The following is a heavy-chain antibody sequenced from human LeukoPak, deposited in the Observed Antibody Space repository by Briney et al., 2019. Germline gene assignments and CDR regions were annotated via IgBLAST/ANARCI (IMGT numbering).Heavy chain of an antibody. J-gene: IGHJ4*02. D-gene: IGHD3-9*01. CDR1: GYSISSGYY. Sequence: PSETLSLTCTVSGYSISSGYYWGWIRQPPGKGLEWIGSIYHSGSTYYNPSLKSRVTISVDTSKNQFSLKLSSVTAADTAVYYCARQRYFDWLLYNYFDYWGQGTLVTVSS. CDR3: ARQRYFDWLLYNYFDY. V-gene: IGHV4-38-2*02. CDR2: IYHSGST.